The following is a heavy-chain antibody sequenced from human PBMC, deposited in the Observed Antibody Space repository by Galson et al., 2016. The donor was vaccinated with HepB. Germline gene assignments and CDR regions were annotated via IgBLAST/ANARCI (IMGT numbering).Heavy chain of an antibody. CDR2: INTDGSST. CDR3: VEQRKGAPYGMDV. V-gene: IGHV3-74*01. J-gene: IGHJ6*02. CDR1: GFTFSSHW. Sequence: SLRLSCAASGFTFSSHWMHWVRQAPEKGLVWVSRINTDGSSTSYADSVKGRFTISRDNAKNTLYLQMNSLRAEDTAVYYCVEQRKGAPYGMDVWGQGTTVTVSS. D-gene: IGHD1/OR15-1a*01.